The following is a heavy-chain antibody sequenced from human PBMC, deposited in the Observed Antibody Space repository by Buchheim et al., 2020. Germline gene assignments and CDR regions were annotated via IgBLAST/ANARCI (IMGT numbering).Heavy chain of an antibody. V-gene: IGHV3-74*01. Sequence: EVQLVESGGGLVQPGGSLRLSCAASGFTFSSYWMHWVRQAPGKGLVWVSRINSDGSSKSYADSVKGRFTISRDNAKNTLNLQMNSLRAEDTAVYYCERKKYYYDSSAKNPYYYGMDVWGQGTT. J-gene: IGHJ6*02. CDR2: INSDGSSK. D-gene: IGHD3-22*01. CDR1: GFTFSSYW. CDR3: ERKKYYYDSSAKNPYYYGMDV.